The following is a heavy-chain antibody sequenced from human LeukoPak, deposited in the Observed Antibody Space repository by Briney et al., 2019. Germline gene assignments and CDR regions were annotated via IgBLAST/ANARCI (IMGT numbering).Heavy chain of an antibody. CDR1: GGSISSYY. Sequence: PSETLSLTCTVSGGSISSYYWSWIRQPPGKGLEWIGYIYYSGSTNYNPSLKNRVAISVDTSKNQFSLKLSSVTAADTAVYYCARAGSFCGGDCHAHNWFDPWGQGTLVTVSS. J-gene: IGHJ5*02. D-gene: IGHD2-21*02. CDR2: IYYSGST. V-gene: IGHV4-59*01. CDR3: ARAGSFCGGDCHAHNWFDP.